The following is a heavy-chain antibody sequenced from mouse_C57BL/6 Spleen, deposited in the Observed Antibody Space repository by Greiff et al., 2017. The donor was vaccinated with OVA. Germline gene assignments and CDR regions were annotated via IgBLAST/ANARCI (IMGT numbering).Heavy chain of an antibody. D-gene: IGHD2-2*01. CDR2: ISYDGSN. CDR3: ARGSTMVTTGFAY. V-gene: IGHV3-6*01. CDR1: GYSITSGYY. Sequence: EVHLVESGPGLVKPSQSLSLTCSVTGYSITSGYYWNWIRQFPGNKLEWMGYISYDGSNNYNPSLKNRISITRDTSKNQFFLKLNSVTTEDTATYYCARGSTMVTTGFAYGGQGTLVTVCA. J-gene: IGHJ3*01.